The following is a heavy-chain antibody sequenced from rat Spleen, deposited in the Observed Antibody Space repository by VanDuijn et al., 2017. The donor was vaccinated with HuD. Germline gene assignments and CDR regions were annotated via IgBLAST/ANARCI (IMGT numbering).Heavy chain of an antibody. V-gene: IGHV5-25*01. D-gene: IGHD4-3*01. J-gene: IGHJ3*01. CDR3: VRQDTSGYSNWFAY. CDR2: ISPSGFT. CDR1: GFTFSNFD. Sequence: EVQLVESGGGLMQPGRSLKLSCAVSGFTFSNFDMAWVRQAPTKGLEWVASISPSGFTYYRDSVKGRFTVSRENAKSTLYFLMDSLRSEDTATYYCVRQDTSGYSNWFAYWGQGTLVTVSS.